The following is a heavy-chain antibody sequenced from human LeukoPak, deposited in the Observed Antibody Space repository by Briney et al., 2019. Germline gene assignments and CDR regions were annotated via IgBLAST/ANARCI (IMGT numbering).Heavy chain of an antibody. CDR1: GGSISSSSYY. J-gene: IGHJ4*02. D-gene: IGHD1-26*01. CDR2: IYYSGST. CDR3: ARNSSGSSFDR. V-gene: IGHV4-39*07. Sequence: SETLSLTCTVSGGSISSSSYYWGWIRQPPGKGLEWIGSIYYSGSTYYNPSLKSRVTISVDTSKNQFSLKLSSVTAADTAVYYCARNSSGSSFDRWGQGTLVSVSS.